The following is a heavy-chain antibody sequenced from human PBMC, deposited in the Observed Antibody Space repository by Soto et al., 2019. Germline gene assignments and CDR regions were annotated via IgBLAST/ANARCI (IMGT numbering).Heavy chain of an antibody. Sequence: GGSLRLSFAASGFTFSSYGLHGARQAPGKGLEWVAVIWYDGSNKYYADSVKGRFTISRDNSKNTLYLQMNSLRAEDTAVYYCARDELLTYYDILTGYSPGGMDVWGQGTTVTVSS. J-gene: IGHJ6*02. CDR3: ARDELLTYYDILTGYSPGGMDV. CDR1: GFTFSSYG. D-gene: IGHD3-9*01. CDR2: IWYDGSNK. V-gene: IGHV3-33*01.